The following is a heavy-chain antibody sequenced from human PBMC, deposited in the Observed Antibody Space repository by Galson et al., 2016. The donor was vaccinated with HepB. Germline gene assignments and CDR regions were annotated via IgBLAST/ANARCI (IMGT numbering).Heavy chain of an antibody. CDR1: GFTFRTYA. Sequence: SLRLSCAASGFTFRTYAMIWVRQAPGKGLEWVSTISGNVYSTYYADSVKGRSTISRDNSKNTLSLQMNSLRADDTAVYYCAKVHDILSGFYKSYFDYWGQGTLVAVSS. CDR3: AKVHDILSGFYKSYFDY. V-gene: IGHV3-23*01. CDR2: ISGNVYST. J-gene: IGHJ4*02. D-gene: IGHD3-9*01.